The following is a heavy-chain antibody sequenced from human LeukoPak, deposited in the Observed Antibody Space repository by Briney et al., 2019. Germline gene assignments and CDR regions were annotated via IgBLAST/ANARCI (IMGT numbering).Heavy chain of an antibody. CDR1: GGSISSSSYY. V-gene: IGHV4-39*07. J-gene: IGHJ6*03. CDR2: IYYSGST. Sequence: SETLSLTCTVSGGSISSSSYYWGWIRQPPGKGLEWIGSIYYSGSTYYNPSLKSRVTISVDTSKNQFSLKLSSVTAADTAVYYCARDMFRRNILTGYYYYYYMDVWGKGTTVTVSS. CDR3: ARDMFRRNILTGYYYYYYMDV. D-gene: IGHD3-9*01.